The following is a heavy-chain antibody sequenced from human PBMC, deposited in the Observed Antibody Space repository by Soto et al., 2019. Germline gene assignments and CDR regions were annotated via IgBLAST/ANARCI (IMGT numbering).Heavy chain of an antibody. V-gene: IGHV1-3*01. J-gene: IGHJ4*02. D-gene: IGHD2-21*02. Sequence: ASVKVSCKASRYTFTSYAMHWVRQAPGQRLEWMGWINAGNGNTKYSQKFQGRVTITRDTSASTAYMELSSLRFEDTAVYYCARSIVVVTALDYWGQGTLVTVSS. CDR2: INAGNGNT. CDR3: ARSIVVVTALDY. CDR1: RYTFTSYA.